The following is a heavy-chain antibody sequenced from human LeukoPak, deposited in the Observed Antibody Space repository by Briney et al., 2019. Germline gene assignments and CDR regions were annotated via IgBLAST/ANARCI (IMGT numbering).Heavy chain of an antibody. Sequence: NSSETLSLTCTVSGGSISSYDWSWIRQPPGKGLEWIGYMSYSGSTDYNPSLKSRVTILVDTSKKQFSLELSSVTAADTAVYYCARGSSRSYYIGGNYFDYWGQGTLVTVSS. J-gene: IGHJ4*02. V-gene: IGHV4-59*01. CDR1: GGSISSYD. CDR2: MSYSGST. D-gene: IGHD1-26*01. CDR3: ARGSSRSYYIGGNYFDY.